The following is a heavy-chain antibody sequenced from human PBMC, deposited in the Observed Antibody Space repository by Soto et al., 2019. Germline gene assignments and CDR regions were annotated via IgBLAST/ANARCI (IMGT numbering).Heavy chain of an antibody. CDR3: VTTAGYDSSGYYQTYYFDY. Sequence: GGSLRLSCSASGFTFSSYAMHWVRQAPGKGLEYVSAISSNGGSTYYADSVKGRFTISRDNSKNTLYLQMSSLRAEDTAVYYCVTTAGYDSSGYYQTYYFDYWGQGTLVTVSS. J-gene: IGHJ4*02. CDR1: GFTFSSYA. D-gene: IGHD3-22*01. V-gene: IGHV3-64D*08. CDR2: ISSNGGST.